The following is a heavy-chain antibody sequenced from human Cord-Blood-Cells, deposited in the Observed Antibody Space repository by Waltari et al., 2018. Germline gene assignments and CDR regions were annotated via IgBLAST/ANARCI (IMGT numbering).Heavy chain of an antibody. Sequence: QVQLVQSGAEGKKPGSSVKVSCTASGGTFSSYAISWVRPAPGQGLEWMGGIIPIFGTANYAQKFQGRGTITADESTSTAYMELSSLRSEDTAVYYCAGGLAARPRFDYWGQGTLVTVSS. CDR3: AGGLAARPRFDY. V-gene: IGHV1-69*01. CDR2: IIPIFGTA. CDR1: GGTFSSYA. D-gene: IGHD6-6*01. J-gene: IGHJ4*02.